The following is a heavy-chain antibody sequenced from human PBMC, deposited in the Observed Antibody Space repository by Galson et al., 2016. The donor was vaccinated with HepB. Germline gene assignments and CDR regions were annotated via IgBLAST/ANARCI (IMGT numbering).Heavy chain of an antibody. Sequence: SLRLSCAASGFTFSNYWMSWVRQVPGKGLELVSNINEDGSETKYVDSVKGRFTISRDNAKNSLYLHMNSLRAEDTAVYYFARRPLNSGWVYWYFDLWGRGTLVTVSS. CDR3: ARRPLNSGWVYWYFDL. CDR2: INEDGSET. V-gene: IGHV3-7*01. CDR1: GFTFSNYW. J-gene: IGHJ2*01. D-gene: IGHD6-19*01.